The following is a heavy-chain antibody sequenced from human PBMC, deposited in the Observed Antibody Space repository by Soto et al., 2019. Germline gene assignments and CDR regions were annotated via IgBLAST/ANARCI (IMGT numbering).Heavy chain of an antibody. CDR2: ISYDGSNK. CDR1: GCTFSSYA. D-gene: IGHD6-19*01. CDR3: ARDLDSSGWYPEYFQH. J-gene: IGHJ1*01. Sequence: QVQLVESGGGVVQPGRSLRRSCAASGCTFSSYAMHWVRQAPGKGLEWVAVISYDGSNKYYADSVKGRFTISRDNSKNTLYLQMNSLRAEDTAVYYRARDLDSSGWYPEYFQHWGQGTLVTVSS. V-gene: IGHV3-30-3*01.